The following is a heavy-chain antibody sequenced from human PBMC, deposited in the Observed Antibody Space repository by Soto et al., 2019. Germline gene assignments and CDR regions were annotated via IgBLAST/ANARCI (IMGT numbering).Heavy chain of an antibody. CDR3: AGLGADVVKEQQLDTRSYYYYGMDV. CDR1: GFTFSKYA. J-gene: IGHJ6*02. V-gene: IGHV3-23*01. D-gene: IGHD6-13*01. Sequence: GGSLRLSCAASGFTFSKYAMTWARQAPGKGLEWVSAISYNGGGTYYVDSVKGRFTVSRDNSKNTLYLQMNSLRAEDTAVYYCAGLGADVVKEQQLDTRSYYYYGMDVWGQGTTVTVSS. CDR2: ISYNGGGT.